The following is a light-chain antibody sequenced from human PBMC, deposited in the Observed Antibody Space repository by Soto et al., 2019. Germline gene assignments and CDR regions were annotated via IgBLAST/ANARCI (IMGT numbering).Light chain of an antibody. V-gene: IGLV1-40*01. Sequence: QSVLTQPPSVSGAPGQRVTISCTGSRSNIGAGYDVHWYQQIPGAAPKLLLYGNSNRPSGVPDRFSGSKSGTSASLAITGLQAEDEADYYCQSYDASLSGDVVFGGGTKVTVL. CDR2: GNS. J-gene: IGLJ2*01. CDR1: RSNIGAGYD. CDR3: QSYDASLSGDVV.